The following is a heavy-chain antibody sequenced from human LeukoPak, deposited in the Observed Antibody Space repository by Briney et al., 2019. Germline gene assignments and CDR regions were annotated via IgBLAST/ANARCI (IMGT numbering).Heavy chain of an antibody. CDR1: GFTFSSYA. CDR3: ARDIYAMYYFDY. CDR2: ISGSGGST. Sequence: GGSLRLSCAASGFTFSSYAMSWVRQAPGKGLEWVSAISGSGGSTYYADSVKGRFTISRDNSKNTLYLQMNSLRAEDTAVYYCARDIYAMYYFDYWGQGTLVTVSS. J-gene: IGHJ4*02. D-gene: IGHD2-2*02. V-gene: IGHV3-23*01.